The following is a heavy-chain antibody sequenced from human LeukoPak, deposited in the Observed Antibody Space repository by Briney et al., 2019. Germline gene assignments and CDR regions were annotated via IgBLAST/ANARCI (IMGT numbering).Heavy chain of an antibody. J-gene: IGHJ4*02. CDR2: AYYSGST. CDR3: ARGPMQIDY. Sequence: SETLSLTCTVSGGSLSSSSYYWGWLRQPPGTGLEWIGSAYYSGSTYYNPSLKSRVTISVDTSKNQFSLKLSSVTAADTAVYYCARGPMQIDYWGQGTLVTVSS. V-gene: IGHV4-39*07. CDR1: GGSLSSSSYY.